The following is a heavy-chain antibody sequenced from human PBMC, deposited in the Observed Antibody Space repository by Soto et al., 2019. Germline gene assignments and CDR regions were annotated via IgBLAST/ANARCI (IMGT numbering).Heavy chain of an antibody. CDR3: ARESEDLTSNFDY. CDR2: ISSTTNYI. CDR1: GVTFTRYS. J-gene: IGHJ4*02. V-gene: IGHV3-21*06. Sequence: EVQLVESGGGLVKPGGSLRLSCAASGVTFTRYSMNWVRQAPGKGLEWVSSISSTTNYIYYGDSMKGRFTISIENAKNSLYLEMNSMRAEDTAVYYCARESEDLTSNFDYWGQGTLVTVSS.